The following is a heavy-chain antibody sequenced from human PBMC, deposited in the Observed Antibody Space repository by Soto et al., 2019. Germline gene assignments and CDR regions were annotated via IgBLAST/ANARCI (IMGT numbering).Heavy chain of an antibody. CDR3: ARQKWEPKGTFDY. CDR2: IYYSGSA. J-gene: IGHJ4*02. Sequence: QLQLQESGPGLVKPSETLSLTCTVSGGSISSSNYFWGWIRQPPGKGLEWIGSIYYSGSAYYNPALKSRFTTSVDTSKNQFSLKLSSVTAADTAVYYCARQKWEPKGTFDYWGQGTLVTVSS. V-gene: IGHV4-39*01. D-gene: IGHD1-26*01. CDR1: GGSISSSNYF.